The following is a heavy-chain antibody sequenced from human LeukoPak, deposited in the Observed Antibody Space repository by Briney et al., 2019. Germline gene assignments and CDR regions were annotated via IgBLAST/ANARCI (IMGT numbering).Heavy chain of an antibody. D-gene: IGHD5-24*01. CDR3: ARDYKYAFDN. Sequence: GGALRLSCAASGFTFSDYSMNWVRQAPGKGREWISYIGIDSGNTNYADSVKGRFNISGDKAKNSLYLQMNSLRVEDTAVYYCARDYKYAFDNWGQGTLVTVSS. V-gene: IGHV3-48*01. CDR1: GFTFSDYS. J-gene: IGHJ4*02. CDR2: IGIDSGNT.